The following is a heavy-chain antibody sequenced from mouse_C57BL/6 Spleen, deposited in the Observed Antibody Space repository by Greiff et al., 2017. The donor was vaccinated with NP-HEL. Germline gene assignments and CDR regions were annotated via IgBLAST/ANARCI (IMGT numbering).Heavy chain of an antibody. Sequence: QVQLQQSGAELVRPGASVTLSCKASGYTFTDYEMHWVKQTPVHGLEWIGAIDPEAGGTAYNQKFKGKATLTADKSSSTAYMALRSLTSEDSAVYDCTRWGGRAGGYYFDYWGQGTTLTVSS. D-gene: IGHD3-3*01. CDR1: GYTFTDYE. V-gene: IGHV1-15*01. CDR3: TRWGGRAGGYYFDY. J-gene: IGHJ2*01. CDR2: IDPEAGGT.